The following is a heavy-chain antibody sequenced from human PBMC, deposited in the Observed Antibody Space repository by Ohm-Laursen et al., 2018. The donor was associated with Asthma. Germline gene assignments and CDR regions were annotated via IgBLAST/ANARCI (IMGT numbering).Heavy chain of an antibody. CDR1: GFTFSSYG. CDR2: ISSDGSNQ. J-gene: IGHJ4*02. Sequence: SLRLSCAASGFTFSSYGMHWVRQAPGKGLEWVAVISSDGSNQYYGDSVKGRFTISRDNSKNTLFLQMNSLRAEDTAVYFCAKWYYDNHPPANSLDYWGQGTLVTVSS. V-gene: IGHV3-30*18. D-gene: IGHD3-16*01. CDR3: AKWYYDNHPPANSLDY.